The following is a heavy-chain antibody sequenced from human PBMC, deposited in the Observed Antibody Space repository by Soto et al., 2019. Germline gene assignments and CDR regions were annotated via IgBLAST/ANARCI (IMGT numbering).Heavy chain of an antibody. D-gene: IGHD5-18*01. CDR1: GFTFSSYG. V-gene: IGHV3-30*18. Sequence: GGSLRLSCAASGFTFSSYGMHWVRQAPGKGLEWVAVISYDGSNKYYADSVKGRFTISRDNSKNTLYLQMNSLRAEDTAVYYCAKDPFGANGWIHDYWGQGTLVTVSS. CDR3: AKDPFGANGWIHDY. CDR2: ISYDGSNK. J-gene: IGHJ4*02.